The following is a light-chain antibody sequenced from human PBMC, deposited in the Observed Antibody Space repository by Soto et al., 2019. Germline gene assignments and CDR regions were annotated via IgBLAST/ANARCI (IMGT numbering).Light chain of an antibody. Sequence: DIQMTQSPSSLSASVGARVSITCQASQDIRTSLSCFQQKPGRAPKLLIYGASNLETGVPSSFRGSGSGRDFTFTISSLQPEDIATYYCQQYDNLPPFTFGPGTKVEIK. CDR2: GAS. V-gene: IGKV1-33*01. J-gene: IGKJ3*01. CDR3: QQYDNLPPFT. CDR1: QDIRTS.